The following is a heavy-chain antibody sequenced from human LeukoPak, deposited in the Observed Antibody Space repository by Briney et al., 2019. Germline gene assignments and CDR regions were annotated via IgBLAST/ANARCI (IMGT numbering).Heavy chain of an antibody. CDR1: GYSFTSYW. CDR2: IYPGDSDT. J-gene: IGHJ4*02. CDR3: ARLTGPVYDSSGYYHDSSGDY. V-gene: IGHV5-51*01. D-gene: IGHD3-22*01. Sequence: PGESLKISCKGSGYSFTSYWMGWVRQMPGTGLEWMGIIYPGDSDTRYSPSFQGLVTISADKSISTAYLQWSSLKASDTAMYYCARLTGPVYDSSGYYHDSSGDYWGQGTLVTVSS.